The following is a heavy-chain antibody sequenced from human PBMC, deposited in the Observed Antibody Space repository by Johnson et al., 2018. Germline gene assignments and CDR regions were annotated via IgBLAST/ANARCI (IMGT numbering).Heavy chain of an antibody. CDR1: GFTFSDYY. D-gene: IGHD3/OR15-3a*01. J-gene: IGHJ6*02. V-gene: IGHV3-11*01. CDR2: ISKSGSSK. Sequence: QVQLVQSGGGLVKPGGSLRLSCAASGFTFSDYYMSWILQAPGKGLEWVSYISKSGSSKYYADSVKGRFTISRDNAKNSMYLQMNSLRAEDTAGYYCARGLVDYYYGMDVWGQGTTVTVSS. CDR3: ARGLVDYYYGMDV.